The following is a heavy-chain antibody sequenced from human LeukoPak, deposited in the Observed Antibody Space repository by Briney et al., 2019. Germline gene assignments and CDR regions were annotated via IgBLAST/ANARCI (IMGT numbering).Heavy chain of an antibody. D-gene: IGHD5-18*01. CDR1: GFTFSSYA. J-gene: IGHJ4*02. CDR2: ISYDGSNK. V-gene: IGHV3-30-3*01. CDR3: ARRKTAMVNRGAFDY. Sequence: PGRCLRLSCAASGFTFSSYAMHWVRQAPGKGLEWVAVISYDGSNKYYADSVKGRFTISRDNSKNTLYLQMNSLRAEDTAVYYCARRKTAMVNRGAFDYWGQGTLVTVSS.